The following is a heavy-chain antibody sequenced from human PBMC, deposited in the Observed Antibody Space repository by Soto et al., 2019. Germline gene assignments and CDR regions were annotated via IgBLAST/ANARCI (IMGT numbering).Heavy chain of an antibody. CDR3: ASSGYQDAFDI. CDR2: IYYSGST. V-gene: IGHV4-30-4*01. Sequence: SETLSLTCTVSGGSISSGDYYWSWIRQPPGKGLEWIGYIYYSGSTYYSPSLKSRVTISVDTSKNQFSLKLSSVTAADTAVYYCASSGYQDAFDIWGQGTMVTVSS. CDR1: GGSISSGDYY. D-gene: IGHD3-22*01. J-gene: IGHJ3*02.